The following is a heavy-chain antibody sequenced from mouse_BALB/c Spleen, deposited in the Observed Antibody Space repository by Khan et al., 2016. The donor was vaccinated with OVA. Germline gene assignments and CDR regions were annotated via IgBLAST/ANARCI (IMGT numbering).Heavy chain of an antibody. CDR3: ARGGGYGYFYAMDY. V-gene: IGHV1S136*01. CDR1: GYTFTSYV. J-gene: IGHJ4*01. CDR2: INPYNDGT. Sequence: VQLQQSGPELVKPGASVKMSCKASGYTFTSYVMHWVKQKPGQGLEWIGYINPYNDGTKYNEKFKGKATRTSDKSSSTAYMELSSLTSEDSAVYYCARGGGYGYFYAMDYWGQGTSVTVSS. D-gene: IGHD1-2*01.